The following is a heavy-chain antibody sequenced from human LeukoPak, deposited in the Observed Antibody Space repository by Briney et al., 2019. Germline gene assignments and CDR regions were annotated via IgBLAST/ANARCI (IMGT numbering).Heavy chain of an antibody. CDR2: IYYSGST. CDR3: ARNSGGEMFWYFDL. J-gene: IGHJ2*01. CDR1: GGSISSYY. V-gene: IGHV4-59*08. Sequence: PSETLSLTCTVSGGSISSYYWSWIRQPPGKGLEWIGYIYYSGSTNYNPSLKSRVTRSVDTSKNQFSLKLSSVTAADTAVYYCARNSGGEMFWYFDLWGRGTLVTVSS. D-gene: IGHD2-15*01.